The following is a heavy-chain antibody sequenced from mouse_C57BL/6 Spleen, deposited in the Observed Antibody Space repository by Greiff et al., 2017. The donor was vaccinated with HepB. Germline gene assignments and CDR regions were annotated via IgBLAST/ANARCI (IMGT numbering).Heavy chain of an antibody. CDR2: IYPGDGDT. CDR3: AKEGPDYGSFYWYFDV. D-gene: IGHD1-1*01. Sequence: QVQLQQSGPELVKPGASVKISCKASGYAFSSSWMNWVKQRPGKGLEWIGRIYPGDGDTNYNGKFKGKATLTADKSSSTAYMQLSSLTSEDSAVYFCAKEGPDYGSFYWYFDVWGTGTTVTVSS. V-gene: IGHV1-82*01. CDR1: GYAFSSSW. J-gene: IGHJ1*03.